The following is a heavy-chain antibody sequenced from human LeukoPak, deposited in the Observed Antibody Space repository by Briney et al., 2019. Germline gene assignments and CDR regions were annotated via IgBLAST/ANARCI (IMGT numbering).Heavy chain of an antibody. CDR1: GFTFSSYA. V-gene: IGHV3-30*18. CDR2: ISFDGSIE. J-gene: IGHJ4*02. Sequence: PGRSLRLSCAASGFTFSSYAMHWVRQAPGKGLECVAVISFDGSIEYYADSVKGRFTISRDDSTNTLYLQMNSLRPEDTALYCCAKDLQHLVRTLSFDYWGQGTLVTVSS. CDR3: AKDLQHLVRTLSFDY. D-gene: IGHD6-13*01.